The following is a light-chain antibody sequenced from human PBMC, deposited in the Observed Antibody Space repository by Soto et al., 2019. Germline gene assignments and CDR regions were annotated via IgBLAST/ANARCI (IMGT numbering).Light chain of an antibody. CDR1: SSDVGAYNY. J-gene: IGLJ1*01. CDR3: SSYAGNYNTYF. CDR2: EVS. V-gene: IGLV2-8*01. Sequence: QSVLTQPPSASGSPGQSVTISCTGTSSDVGAYNYVSWYQQHPGKAPKLMIYEVSKRPSGVPDRFSGSKSGNTASLTVSGLQAEDEADYYCSSYAGNYNTYFFGNGTKVTVL.